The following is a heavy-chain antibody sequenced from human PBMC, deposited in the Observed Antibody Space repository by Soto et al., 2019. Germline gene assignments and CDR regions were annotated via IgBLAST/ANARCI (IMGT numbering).Heavy chain of an antibody. Sequence: QVQLQESGPGLVKPSQTLSLTCTVSGGSISSGGYYWSWIRQYPGKGLEWIGYIFYSGTTYYNPSLXSXXTISVDASKNQFPLKLSSVSAANTTVYYCARSVDPWGQGTLVTVSS. CDR1: GGSISSGGYY. CDR3: ARSVDP. CDR2: IFYSGTT. J-gene: IGHJ5*02. V-gene: IGHV4-31*03.